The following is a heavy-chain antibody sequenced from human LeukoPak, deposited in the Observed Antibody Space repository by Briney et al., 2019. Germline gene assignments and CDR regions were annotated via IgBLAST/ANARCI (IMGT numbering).Heavy chain of an antibody. J-gene: IGHJ4*02. V-gene: IGHV3-21*01. CDR3: ASRLLTYFDY. CDR1: GFTFSSYS. CDR2: ISSSSSYI. Sequence: GGSLRLSCAASGFTFSSYSMNWVRQAPGKGLEWVSSISSSSSYIYYADSVKGRFIISRDNAKNSLYLQMNSLRAEDTAVYYCASRLLTYFDYWGQGTLVTVSS. D-gene: IGHD2-15*01.